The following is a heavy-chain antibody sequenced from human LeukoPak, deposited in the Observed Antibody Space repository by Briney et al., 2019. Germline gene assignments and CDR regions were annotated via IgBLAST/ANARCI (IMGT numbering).Heavy chain of an antibody. D-gene: IGHD3-22*01. CDR2: IWYDGSNK. Sequence: GGSLRLSCAASGFTFSSYGMHWVRQAPGKGLEWVAVIWYDGSNKYYADSVKGRFTISRDNSKNTLYLQMNSLRAEGTAVYYCARVSQGGYYDSSGYHLDYWGQGTLVTVSS. V-gene: IGHV3-33*01. J-gene: IGHJ4*02. CDR3: ARVSQGGYYDSSGYHLDY. CDR1: GFTFSSYG.